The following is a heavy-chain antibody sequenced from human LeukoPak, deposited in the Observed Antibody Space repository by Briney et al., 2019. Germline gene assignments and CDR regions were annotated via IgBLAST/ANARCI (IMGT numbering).Heavy chain of an antibody. CDR2: MYYSGST. CDR3: AREIVVPYYFDY. V-gene: IGHV4-59*01. D-gene: IGHD3-22*01. Sequence: PSQTLSLTCTVSGGSISSYYWSWIRQPPGKGLEWIGYMYYSGSTNYNPSLKSRVTISVDTSKNQFSLKLRSVTAADTAVYYCAREIVVPYYFDYWGQGTLVTVSS. J-gene: IGHJ4*02. CDR1: GGSISSYY.